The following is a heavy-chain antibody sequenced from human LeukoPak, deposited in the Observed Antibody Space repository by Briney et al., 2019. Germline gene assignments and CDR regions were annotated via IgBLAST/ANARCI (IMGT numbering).Heavy chain of an antibody. V-gene: IGHV4-59*01. J-gene: IGHJ5*02. CDR3: ARDRYGSGSYYRSAGWFDP. CDR1: SGSISSYY. D-gene: IGHD3-10*01. Sequence: PSETLSLTCTVSSGSISSYYWSWIRQPPGKGLEWIGYIYYSGSTNYNPSLKSRVTISVDTSKNQFSLKLSSVTAADTAVYYCARDRYGSGSYYRSAGWFDPWGQGTLVTVSS. CDR2: IYYSGST.